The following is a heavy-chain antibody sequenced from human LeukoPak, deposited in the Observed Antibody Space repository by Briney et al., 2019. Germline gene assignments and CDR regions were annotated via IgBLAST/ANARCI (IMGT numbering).Heavy chain of an antibody. CDR3: AKDRGWQQFDY. D-gene: IGHD5-24*01. J-gene: IGHJ4*02. Sequence: GGSLRLSCAASGFTFSSYGMHWVRQAPGKGLEWVAFIRYDGSNKYYAGSVKGRFTISRDNSKNTLYLQMNSLRAEDTAVYYCAKDRGWQQFDYWGQGTLVTVSA. CDR1: GFTFSSYG. CDR2: IRYDGSNK. V-gene: IGHV3-30*02.